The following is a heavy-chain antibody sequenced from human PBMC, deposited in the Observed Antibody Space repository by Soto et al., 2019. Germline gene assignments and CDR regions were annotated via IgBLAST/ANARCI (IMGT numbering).Heavy chain of an antibody. Sequence: SETLSLTCTVSGGSISSGGYYWSWIRQHPGKGLEWIGYIYYSGSTYYNPSLKSRVTISVDTSKNQFSLKLSSVTAADTAVYYCASRSRYYYDSSAPGYFDYWGQGTLVTVSS. CDR1: GGSISSGGYY. V-gene: IGHV4-31*03. CDR2: IYYSGST. CDR3: ASRSRYYYDSSAPGYFDY. D-gene: IGHD3-22*01. J-gene: IGHJ4*02.